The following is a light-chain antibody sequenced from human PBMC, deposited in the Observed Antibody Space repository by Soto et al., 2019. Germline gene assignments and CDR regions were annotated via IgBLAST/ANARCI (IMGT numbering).Light chain of an antibody. CDR3: QQYGRSPMFT. J-gene: IGKJ2*01. CDR1: QSVSSNY. CDR2: GAS. Sequence: EIVLTQSPGTLSLSPGERATLSCRASQSVSSNYLAWYQQKPGQAPRLLIYGASRGAAGIPERFSGSGSGTDFTLTISILEPEDFAVYFCQQYGRSPMFTFGQGNKLESK. V-gene: IGKV3-20*01.